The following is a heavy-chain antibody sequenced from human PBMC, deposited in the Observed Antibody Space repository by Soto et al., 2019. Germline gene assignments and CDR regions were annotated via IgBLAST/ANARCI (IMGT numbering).Heavy chain of an antibody. CDR1: GFTFSDYG. CDR3: AKDWNYRGTTSGTFAS. D-gene: IGHD3-16*02. CDR2: ITHDGRDK. Sequence: QVQVVESGGGVVQPGRSLRLSSAASGFTFSDYGIHWVRQAPGKGLEWVALITHDGRDKYYAASVKGRFTISRDNSKNTLSLEMMTLRPDDTAVYYCAKDWNYRGTTSGTFASWGQGTLVTVTS. V-gene: IGHV3-30*18. J-gene: IGHJ4*01.